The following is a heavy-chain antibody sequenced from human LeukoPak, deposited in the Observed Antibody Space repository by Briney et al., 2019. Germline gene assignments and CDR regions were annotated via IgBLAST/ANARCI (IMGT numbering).Heavy chain of an antibody. J-gene: IGHJ4*02. CDR1: GIAFSRFA. D-gene: IGHD5-12*01. CDR3: AKDIAQGYTFGTIEEDY. V-gene: IGHV3-23*01. Sequence: GGSLRLSCAASGIAFSRFAMSWVRQAPGKGLEWVSVVSESGDITHYAESVRGRFTISRDNSKNTLYLEMNRLRSDDTAIYYCAKDIAQGYTFGTIEEDYWGQGTLVTVAS. CDR2: VSESGDIT.